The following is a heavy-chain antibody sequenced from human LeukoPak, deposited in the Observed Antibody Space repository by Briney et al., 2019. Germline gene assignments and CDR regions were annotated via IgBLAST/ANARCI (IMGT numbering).Heavy chain of an antibody. D-gene: IGHD6-13*01. CDR3: ARGPENIAAAGSGYFDY. Sequence: SETLSLTCTVSGGSISSSSYYWGWIRQPPGKGLEWIGSIYYSGSTYYNPSLKSRVTISVDTSKNQFSLKLSSVTAADTAVYYCARGPENIAAAGSGYFDYWGQGTLVTVSS. CDR2: IYYSGST. CDR1: GGSISSSSYY. J-gene: IGHJ4*02. V-gene: IGHV4-39*07.